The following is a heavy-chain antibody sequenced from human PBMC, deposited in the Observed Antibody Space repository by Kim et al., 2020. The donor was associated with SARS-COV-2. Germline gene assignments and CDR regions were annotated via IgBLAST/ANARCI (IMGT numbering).Heavy chain of an antibody. CDR3: ARPSGRLRQLYAFDI. J-gene: IGHJ3*02. D-gene: IGHD5-18*01. Sequence: QKFQGRVTMTRNTSISTAYMELSSLRSEDTDVYYCARPSGRLRQLYAFDIWGQGTMVTVSS. V-gene: IGHV1-8*01.